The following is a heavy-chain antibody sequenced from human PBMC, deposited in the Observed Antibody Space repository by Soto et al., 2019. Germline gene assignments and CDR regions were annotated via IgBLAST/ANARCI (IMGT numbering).Heavy chain of an antibody. Sequence: SETLSLTCTVSGGSISSSSYYWGWIRQPPGKGLEWIGSIYYSGSTYYNPSLKSRVTISVDTSKNQFSLKLSSVTAADTAVYYCARLDVGIAAAGIGYWGQGTLVTVSS. V-gene: IGHV4-39*01. D-gene: IGHD6-13*01. CDR1: GGSISSSSYY. CDR3: ARLDVGIAAAGIGY. J-gene: IGHJ4*02. CDR2: IYYSGST.